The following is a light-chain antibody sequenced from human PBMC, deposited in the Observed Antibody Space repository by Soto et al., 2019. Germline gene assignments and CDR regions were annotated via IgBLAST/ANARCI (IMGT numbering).Light chain of an antibody. J-gene: IGKJ2*01. V-gene: IGKV3-20*01. CDR2: GAS. Sequence: EIVLTQSPGTLSLSPGERATLSCRASQSVSSSYLAWYQQKPGQAPRLLIYGASSRATGILDRFSGSRSGTDFTLNISRLAHADFAVYYCQQYGSSQYTFGQGTKLEIK. CDR1: QSVSSSY. CDR3: QQYGSSQYT.